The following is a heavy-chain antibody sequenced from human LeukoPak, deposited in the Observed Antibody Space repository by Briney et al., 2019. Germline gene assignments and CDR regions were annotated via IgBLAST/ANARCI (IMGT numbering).Heavy chain of an antibody. D-gene: IGHD3-22*01. J-gene: IGHJ4*02. CDR2: IYYGGNT. CDR1: GGSFSTTSYY. CDR3: ARRDYYDSDGYYYDY. V-gene: IGHV4-39*01. Sequence: SETLSLTCTVSGGSFSTTSYYWGWIRPPPGKGLEWIGSIYYGGNTYYNPSLKSRVTISVDTSKNQFSLKLSSVTAADTAVYYCARRDYYDSDGYYYDYWGQGTLVTVSS.